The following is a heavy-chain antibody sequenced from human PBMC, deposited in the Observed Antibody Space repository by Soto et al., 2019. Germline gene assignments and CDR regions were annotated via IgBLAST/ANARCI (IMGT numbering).Heavy chain of an antibody. J-gene: IGHJ3*02. CDR1: GYTFTSYA. D-gene: IGHD3-3*01. V-gene: IGHV1-3*01. CDR3: ARDGEWSPFRIRFDAFDI. CDR2: INAGNGNT. Sequence: GASVKVSCKSSGYTFTSYAMHCVRQAPGQRLEWMGWINAGNGNTKYSQKFQGRVTITRDTSASTAYMELSSLRSEDTAVYYCARDGEWSPFRIRFDAFDIWGQGTMVTVSS.